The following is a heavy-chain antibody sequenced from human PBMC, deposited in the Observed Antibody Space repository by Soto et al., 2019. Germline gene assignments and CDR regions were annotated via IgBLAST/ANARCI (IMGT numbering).Heavy chain of an antibody. CDR1: GFSLTTSGVG. D-gene: IGHD5-12*01. CDR3: AQRNRGNSGYNWFDP. Sequence: QITLKESGPTLVKPTQTLTLTCTFSGFSLTTSGVGVGWIRQPPGKALEWLALIYCDDDTRYSPSLKNRLTITKDTSKTQVVLQLTNMDPVDTATYYCAQRNRGNSGYNWFDPWGQGILVTVSS. V-gene: IGHV2-5*02. CDR2: IYCDDDT. J-gene: IGHJ5*02.